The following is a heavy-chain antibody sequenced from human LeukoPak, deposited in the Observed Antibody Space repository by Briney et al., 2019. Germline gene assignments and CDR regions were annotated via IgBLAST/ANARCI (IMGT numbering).Heavy chain of an antibody. J-gene: IGHJ4*02. Sequence: PGGSLRLYCAASGFTFSSYAMNWVRQAPGKGLEWISNIRTTAEGAKYAYYADSVKGRVTISRDDGKNTLYLHMNSLRDDDTAVYYCATDQRYAFDYWGQGILVTVSS. V-gene: IGHV3-48*02. D-gene: IGHD3-9*01. CDR2: IRTTAEGAKYA. CDR3: ATDQRYAFDY. CDR1: GFTFSSYA.